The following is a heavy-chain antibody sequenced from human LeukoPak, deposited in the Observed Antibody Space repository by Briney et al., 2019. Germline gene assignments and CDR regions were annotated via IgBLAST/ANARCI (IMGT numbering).Heavy chain of an antibody. CDR3: ARGRTGAAALDF. J-gene: IGHJ4*02. D-gene: IGHD2-2*01. V-gene: IGHV4-34*01. CDR2: STHSGST. CDR1: GESFSDHY. Sequence: SETLSLTCAVYGESFSDHYWTWIRHPPGKGLEWIGESTHSGSTNYNPSLKSRVTISVDTSKSQFSLKLTSMTAADTAVYYCARGRTGAAALDFWGPGTLVTVSS.